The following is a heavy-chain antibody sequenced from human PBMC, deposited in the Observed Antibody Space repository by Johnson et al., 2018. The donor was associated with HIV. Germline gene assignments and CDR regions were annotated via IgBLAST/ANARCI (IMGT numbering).Heavy chain of an antibody. V-gene: IGHV3-20*04. CDR2: INWNGGST. CDR3: ARELRYIGNSRGAFDI. D-gene: IGHD4-23*01. J-gene: IGHJ3*02. CDR1: GFAFDDYG. Sequence: VQLVESGGGVVRPGGSLRLSCAASGFAFDDYGMSWVRQAPGKGLDWVSGINWNGGSTGYAGSVKGRFTISRDNDKNSLYLQMDSLRAEDTAVYYCARELRYIGNSRGAFDIWGQGTMVTVSS.